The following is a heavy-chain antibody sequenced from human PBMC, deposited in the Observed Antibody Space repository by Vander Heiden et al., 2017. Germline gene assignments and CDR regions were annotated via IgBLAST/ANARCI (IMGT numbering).Heavy chain of an antibody. CDR1: GGSISSGGYY. V-gene: IGHV4-31*03. CDR3: ARGWELPLLIDY. D-gene: IGHD1-26*01. Sequence: QVQLQESGPGLVKPSQILSLTCTVSGGSISSGGYYWSWIRQHPGKGLEWIGYIYYSGSTYYNPSLKSRVTISVDTSKNQFSLKLSSVTAADTAVYYCARGWELPLLIDYWGQGTLVTVSS. CDR2: IYYSGST. J-gene: IGHJ4*02.